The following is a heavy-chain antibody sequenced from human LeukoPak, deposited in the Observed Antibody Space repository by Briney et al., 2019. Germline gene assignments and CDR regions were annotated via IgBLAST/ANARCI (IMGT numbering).Heavy chain of an antibody. CDR1: GFTFNTYW. CDR2: IDSDGSST. J-gene: IGHJ4*02. V-gene: IGHV3-74*01. D-gene: IGHD3-9*01. Sequence: VGSLRLSCAASGFTFNTYWMHWVRQAPGKGLVWVSRIDSDGSSTSYADSVKGRFTISRDDAKNTLYLQMNSLRAEDTAVYYRTRDYDILWGQGTLVTVSS. CDR3: TRDYDIL.